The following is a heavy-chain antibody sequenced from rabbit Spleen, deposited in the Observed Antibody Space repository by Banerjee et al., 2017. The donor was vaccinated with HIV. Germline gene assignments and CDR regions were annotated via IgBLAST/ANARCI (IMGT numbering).Heavy chain of an antibody. V-gene: IGHV1S45*01. Sequence: QEQLEESGGGLVKPEGSLTLTCTASGFSFSSSYWICWVRQAPGKGLEWIGCIYTGSGSTYYASWAKGRFTISKASSTTVTLQMTSLTAADTATYFCAKDGYADYVGYGVYNLWGPGTLVTVS. CDR3: AKDGYADYVGYGVYNL. CDR1: GFSFSSSYW. CDR2: IYTGSGST. D-gene: IGHD2-1*01. J-gene: IGHJ4*01.